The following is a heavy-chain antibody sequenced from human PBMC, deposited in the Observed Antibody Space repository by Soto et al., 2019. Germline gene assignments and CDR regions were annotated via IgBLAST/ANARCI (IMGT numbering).Heavy chain of an antibody. V-gene: IGHV4-34*01. CDR1: GYD. J-gene: IGHJ4*02. CDR3: ARGIGYCSSINCYSSRRLRFDS. Sequence: GYDWTWIRQSPEKGLEWIGEVNHSGTTYYNPSLKTRVTISVHTPKNQFSLKMSSVTAADTAVYYCARGIGYCSSINCYSSRRLRFDSWGQGTLVTVSS. D-gene: IGHD2-2*01. CDR2: VNHSGTT.